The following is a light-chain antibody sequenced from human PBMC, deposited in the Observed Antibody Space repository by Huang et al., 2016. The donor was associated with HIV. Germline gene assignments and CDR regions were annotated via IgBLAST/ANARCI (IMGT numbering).Light chain of an antibody. CDR1: QSLLHSNGYNY. V-gene: IGKV2-28*01. CDR3: MQALQTPPT. Sequence: DIVMTQSPLSLPVTPGEPASISCRSSQSLLHSNGYNYLDWYLQKPGQSPQLLIYLGSNRASGAPDRFSGSGSDTDFTLKISRVEAEDVGVYYCMQALQTPPTFGQGTKVEIK. CDR2: LGS. J-gene: IGKJ1*01.